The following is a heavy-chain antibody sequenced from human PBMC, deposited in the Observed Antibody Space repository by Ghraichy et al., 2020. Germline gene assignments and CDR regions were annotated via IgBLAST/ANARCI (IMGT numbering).Heavy chain of an antibody. Sequence: SETLSLTCTVTGASISSGGYYWNWIRQHPGKGLEWIGYIYYTGSTYYNPSLKSRITILLDTSKNRFSLKLSSVTAADTAVYYCARGGPWTVTNPFGYWGQGTLVTVSS. CDR3: ARGGPWTVTNPFGY. CDR2: IYYTGST. J-gene: IGHJ4*02. V-gene: IGHV4-31*03. CDR1: GASISSGGYY. D-gene: IGHD4-17*01.